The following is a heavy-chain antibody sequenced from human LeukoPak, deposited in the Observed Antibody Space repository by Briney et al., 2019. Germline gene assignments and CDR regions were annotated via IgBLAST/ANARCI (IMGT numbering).Heavy chain of an antibody. CDR1: GFIFNKYW. V-gene: IGHV3-74*01. Sequence: PGGSLRLSCAASGFIFNKYWMLWVRHAPGKGLESVSRINTDGTVTTYADSVKGRFTVSRDNADNTMFLQMNSVRDEDTAVYYCATKQWLAPPPDSWGQGTPVTVSS. CDR2: INTDGTVT. CDR3: ATKQWLAPPPDS. D-gene: IGHD6-19*01. J-gene: IGHJ4*02.